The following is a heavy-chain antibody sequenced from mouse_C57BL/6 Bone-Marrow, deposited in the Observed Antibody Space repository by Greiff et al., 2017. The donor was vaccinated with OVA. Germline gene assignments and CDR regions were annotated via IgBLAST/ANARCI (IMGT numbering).Heavy chain of an antibody. J-gene: IGHJ1*03. Sequence: EVQRVESGGGLVQPGGSLKLSCAASGFTFSDYYMYWVRQTPEKRLEWVAYISNGGGSTYYPDTVKGRFTISRDNAKNTLYLQMSRLKSEDTAMYYCARHRGYHWYFDVWGTGTTVTVSS. CDR3: ARHRGYHWYFDV. D-gene: IGHD2-2*01. V-gene: IGHV5-12*01. CDR2: ISNGGGST. CDR1: GFTFSDYY.